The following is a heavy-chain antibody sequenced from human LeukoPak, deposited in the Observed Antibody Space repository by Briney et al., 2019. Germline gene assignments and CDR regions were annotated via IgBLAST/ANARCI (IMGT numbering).Heavy chain of an antibody. D-gene: IGHD6-19*01. CDR2: LKEDGSEK. J-gene: IGHJ4*02. CDR1: GFSFNSHW. Sequence: GGSLRLSCSASGFSFNSHWMTWVRQAPGKGLEWVANLKEDGSEKNYVDSVKGRFTISRDNTKNSVYLQMNSLRAEDTAVYYCARDRAVAGLFDYWGQGTLVTVSS. V-gene: IGHV3-7*01. CDR3: ARDRAVAGLFDY.